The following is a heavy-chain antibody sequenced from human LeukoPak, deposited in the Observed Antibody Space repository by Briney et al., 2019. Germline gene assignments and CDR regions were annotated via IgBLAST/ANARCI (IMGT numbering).Heavy chain of an antibody. D-gene: IGHD4-17*01. CDR2: INHSGST. CDR1: GGSFSGYY. J-gene: IGHJ4*02. CDR3: ARATFDYGEAF. Sequence: PSETPSLTCAVYGGSFSGYYWSWIRQPPGKGLEWIGEINHSGSTNYNPSLKSRVTISVDTSKNQFSLKLSSVTAADTAVYYCARATFDYGEAFWGQGTLVTVSS. V-gene: IGHV4-34*01.